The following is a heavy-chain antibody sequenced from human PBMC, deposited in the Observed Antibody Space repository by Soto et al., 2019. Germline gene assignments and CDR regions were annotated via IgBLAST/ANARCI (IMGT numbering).Heavy chain of an antibody. CDR2: ISATGAKT. J-gene: IGHJ4*02. CDR3: TKSRSAMVYYFDF. CDR1: GFTFSSYA. V-gene: IGHV3-23*01. D-gene: IGHD1-20*01. Sequence: EVQVLESGGGLGQPGGSLRLSCAASGFTFSSYAMNWVRQAPGKGLEWVSGISATGAKTYSADSVKGRFTTSRDNSKDTVYLEMNNLRAEDTAVYYCTKSRSAMVYYFDFWGLGALVTVSS.